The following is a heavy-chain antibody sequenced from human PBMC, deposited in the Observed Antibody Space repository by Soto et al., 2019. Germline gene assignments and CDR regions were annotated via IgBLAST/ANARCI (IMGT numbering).Heavy chain of an antibody. Sequence: ASVKVSCKASGYTFTSYDINWGRQATGQGLEWMGWMNPNSGNTGYAQKFQGRVTMTRNTSISTAYMELSSLRSEDTAVYYCAYLAAAGTGSVDYWGQGTLVTVSS. CDR1: GYTFTSYD. D-gene: IGHD6-13*01. CDR3: AYLAAAGTGSVDY. CDR2: MNPNSGNT. V-gene: IGHV1-8*01. J-gene: IGHJ4*02.